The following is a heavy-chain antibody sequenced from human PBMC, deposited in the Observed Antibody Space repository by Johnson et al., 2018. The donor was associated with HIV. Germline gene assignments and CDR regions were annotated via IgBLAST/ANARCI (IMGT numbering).Heavy chain of an antibody. D-gene: IGHD3-16*02. CDR3: TRHDGLRLGELSSDAFDI. V-gene: IGHV3-73*01. CDR2: IRSNANSYAT. CDR1: GFTFSGSA. J-gene: IGHJ3*02. Sequence: VQLMESGGGLVQPGGSLKLSCAASGFTFSGSAMHWVRQASGKGLEWVGRIRSNANSYATAYAASVKGRFTISRDDSKNTAYLQMNSLKTEDTAVYYCTRHDGLRLGELSSDAFDIWGQGTMVTVSS.